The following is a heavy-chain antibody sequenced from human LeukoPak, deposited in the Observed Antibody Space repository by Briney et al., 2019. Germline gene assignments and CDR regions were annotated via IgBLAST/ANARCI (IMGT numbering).Heavy chain of an antibody. Sequence: GGSLRLSCAASGFTFSSYWMTWVRQAPGKGLEWVADIKKDGSEKSYVDSVKGRFTIPRDNAKTSMYLQMNSLRVEDTAVYYCARVGIASYFDYWGQGALVSVSS. CDR2: IKKDGSEK. V-gene: IGHV3-7*01. D-gene: IGHD6-13*01. J-gene: IGHJ4*02. CDR3: ARVGIASYFDY. CDR1: GFTFSSYW.